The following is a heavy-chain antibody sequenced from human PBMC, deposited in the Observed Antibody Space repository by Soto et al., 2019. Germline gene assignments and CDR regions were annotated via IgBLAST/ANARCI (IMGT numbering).Heavy chain of an antibody. CDR2: IDYSGST. CDR1: GGSIISSIYY. Sequence: QLLLQESGPGLVKPSETLSLTCTVSGGSIISSIYYWGWIRQPPGKGLEWIGSIDYSGSTYYNPSRNSRVTRPGDKSKNQCSMKLRSVTAPDTAVYHCARGWFGELFHFHPWGQGTLVSVSS. D-gene: IGHD3-10*01. CDR3: ARGWFGELFHFHP. V-gene: IGHV4-39*01. J-gene: IGHJ5*02.